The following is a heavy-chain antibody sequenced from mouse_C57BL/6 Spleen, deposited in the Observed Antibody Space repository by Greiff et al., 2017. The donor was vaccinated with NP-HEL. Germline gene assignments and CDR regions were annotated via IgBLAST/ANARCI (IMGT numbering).Heavy chain of an antibody. V-gene: IGHV14-4*01. CDR1: GFNIKDDY. J-gene: IGHJ2*01. D-gene: IGHD4-1*01. CDR3: TTYWDGNDY. CDR2: IDPENGDT. Sequence: EVQLQQSGAELVRPGASVKLSCTASGFNIKDDYMHWVKQRPEQGLEWIGWIDPENGDTEYASKFQGKATITADTSSNTAYLQLSSLTSEDTAVYYGTTYWDGNDYWGQGTTLTVSS.